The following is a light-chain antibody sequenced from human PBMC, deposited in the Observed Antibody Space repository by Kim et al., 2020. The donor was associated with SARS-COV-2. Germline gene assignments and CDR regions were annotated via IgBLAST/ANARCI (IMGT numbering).Light chain of an antibody. CDR1: QGVSSN. CDR3: QQYNNWPPVT. V-gene: IGKV3-15*01. J-gene: IGKJ5*01. Sequence: TGDRATLSCRASQGVSSNLAWFQQKPGQAPRLLIYGASTRATGIPARFSGTGSGTEFTLTISSLQSEDFAVYYCQQYNNWPPVTFGQGTRLEIK. CDR2: GAS.